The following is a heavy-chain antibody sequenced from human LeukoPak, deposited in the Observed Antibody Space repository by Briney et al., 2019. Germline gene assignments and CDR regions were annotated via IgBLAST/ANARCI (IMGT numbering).Heavy chain of an antibody. CDR3: ASGSRHCSSTSCYSFDY. D-gene: IGHD2-2*01. V-gene: IGHV4-34*01. Sequence: PSETLSLTCAVYGGSFSGYYWSWIRQPPGKGLEWIGEINHSGSTNYNPSLKSRVTISVDTSKNQFSLKLSSVTAADTAVYYCASGSRHCSSTSCYSFDYWGQGTLVTVSS. J-gene: IGHJ4*02. CDR2: INHSGST. CDR1: GGSFSGYY.